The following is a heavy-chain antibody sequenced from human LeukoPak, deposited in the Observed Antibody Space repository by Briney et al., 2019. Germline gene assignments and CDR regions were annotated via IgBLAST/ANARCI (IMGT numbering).Heavy chain of an antibody. CDR2: IYHSGST. CDR3: ARLREDDYGGLDYFDY. J-gene: IGHJ4*02. D-gene: IGHD4-23*01. CDR1: GGSISSGGYS. V-gene: IGHV4-30-2*03. Sequence: SQTLSLTCAVSGGSISSGGYSWSWIRQPPGKGLEWIGYIYHSGSTYYNPSLKSRVTISVDTSKNQFSLKLSSVTAADTAVYYCARLREDDYGGLDYFDYWGQGTLVTVSS.